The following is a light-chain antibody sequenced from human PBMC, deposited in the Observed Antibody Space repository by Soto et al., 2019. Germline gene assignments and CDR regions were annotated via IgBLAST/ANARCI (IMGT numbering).Light chain of an antibody. CDR3: QQSYSTPPT. CDR1: QSISSY. V-gene: IGKV1-39*01. J-gene: IGKJ1*01. Sequence: DIQMTQSPSSQSASVGDRVTITCRASQSISSYLNWHQQKPGKAPKLLIYAASSLQSGVPSRFSGSGSGTDFTLTISSLQPEDFATYYCQQSYSTPPTFGQGTKVEIK. CDR2: AAS.